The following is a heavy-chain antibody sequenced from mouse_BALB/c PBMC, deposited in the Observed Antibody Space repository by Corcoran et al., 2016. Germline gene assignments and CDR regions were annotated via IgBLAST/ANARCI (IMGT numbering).Heavy chain of an antibody. CDR1: GISLSTSGMG. D-gene: IGHD1-1*01. Sequence: QVPLKESGPGIWQPSQTLSLTCSYSGISLSTSGMGVGWSRQPSGKGLEWLAHIWWDDVKRYNPALKSRLTISKDTSSSQVFLKIASVDTADTATYYWARARYYYGSSRYSLASCCQGTSVTVSS. J-gene: IGHJ4*01. V-gene: IGHV8-8*01. CDR2: IWWDDVK. CDR3: ARARYYYGSSRYSLAS.